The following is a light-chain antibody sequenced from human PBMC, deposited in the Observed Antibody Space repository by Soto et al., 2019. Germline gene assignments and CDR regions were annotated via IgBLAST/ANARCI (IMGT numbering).Light chain of an antibody. Sequence: LLTQSPATLSLSPGESATLSCRASQTVSSQLAGYQQKPGQAPRLLIYDASKRATGVPGRFSGSGSGTDFTLTISSLEPDDFGVYYCQQRSSWPTFGQGTRVEIK. J-gene: IGKJ1*01. CDR2: DAS. CDR1: QTVSSQ. V-gene: IGKV3-11*01. CDR3: QQRSSWPT.